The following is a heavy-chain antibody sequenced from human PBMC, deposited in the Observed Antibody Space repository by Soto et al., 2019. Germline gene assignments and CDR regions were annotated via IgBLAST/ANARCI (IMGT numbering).Heavy chain of an antibody. J-gene: IGHJ6*02. CDR1: GYDFASYA. Sequence: QAQLVQSVTEVRKPGASVKISCEASGYDFASYAIHWVRQAPGQRLEWMGWIDGDSGDTKYSQSFQGRITFTRDISANSAFLEVDSLTFVDTAVYYCARLAPYNIAWPLYYYGMDVWGRGTTVLVSS. CDR3: ARLAPYNIAWPLYYYGMDV. V-gene: IGHV1-3*01. CDR2: IDGDSGDT. D-gene: IGHD1-20*01.